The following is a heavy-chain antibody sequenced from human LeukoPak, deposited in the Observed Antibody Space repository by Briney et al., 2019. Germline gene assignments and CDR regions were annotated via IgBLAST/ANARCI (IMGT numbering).Heavy chain of an antibody. J-gene: IGHJ5*02. CDR3: APGGPRAAGTP. D-gene: IGHD6-13*01. V-gene: IGHV4-4*02. Sequence: SGTLSLTCAVSGGSISSSNWWSWVRQPPGKGLEWIGEIYHSGSTNYNPSLKSRVTMSVDTSKNQFSLKLSSVTAADTAVYYCAPGGPRAAGTPWGQGTLVTVSS. CDR1: GGSISSSNW. CDR2: IYHSGST.